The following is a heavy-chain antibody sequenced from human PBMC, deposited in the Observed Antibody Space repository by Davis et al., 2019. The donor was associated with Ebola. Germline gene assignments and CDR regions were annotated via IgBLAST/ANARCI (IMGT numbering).Heavy chain of an antibody. CDR3: ASDFQILGYCSGGSCYSGEGY. Sequence: PGGSLRLSCAASGFTFSSSSMTWVRQAPGKGLEWVSSISSSSSYIYYADSVKGRFTISRDNAKNSLYLQMNSLRAEDTAVYYCASDFQILGYCSGGSCYSGEGYWGQGTLVTVSS. J-gene: IGHJ4*02. V-gene: IGHV3-21*01. D-gene: IGHD2-15*01. CDR2: ISSSSSYI. CDR1: GFTFSSSS.